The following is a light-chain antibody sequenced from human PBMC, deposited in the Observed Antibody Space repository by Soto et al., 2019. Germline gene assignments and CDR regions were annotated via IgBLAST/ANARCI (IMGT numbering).Light chain of an antibody. CDR3: QQSYSTPRT. CDR2: AAS. Sequence: DLQMTQSPSSLSASVGDRVTITCRASQSISNYLNWYQQKPGKAPKLLMYAASSLQSGVPSRFGGSGSGTDFTLTISSLQPEDFATYYCQQSYSTPRTFGQGTKVEI. J-gene: IGKJ1*01. V-gene: IGKV1-39*01. CDR1: QSISNY.